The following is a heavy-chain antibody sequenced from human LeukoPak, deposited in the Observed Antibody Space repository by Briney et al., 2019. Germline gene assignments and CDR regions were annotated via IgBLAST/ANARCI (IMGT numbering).Heavy chain of an antibody. V-gene: IGHV4-59*08. CDR1: GGSVSPYY. D-gene: IGHD1-7*01. CDR3: ARHIGGTTRDL. CDR2: ISYTGST. J-gene: IGHJ5*02. Sequence: SETLSLTCTVSGGSVSPYYRSWIRQPPGEGLEWIGYISYTGSTIYNPSLKSRVTISIDTSENHFSLELSSVTAADTAVYYCARHIGGTTRDLWGQGTLVIVSS.